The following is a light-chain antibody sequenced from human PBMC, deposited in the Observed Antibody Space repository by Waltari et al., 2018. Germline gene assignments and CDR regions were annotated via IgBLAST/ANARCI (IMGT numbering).Light chain of an antibody. CDR2: DVS. V-gene: IGLV2-14*01. Sequence: QSALTQPASVSGSPGQSITISCTGTSSDVGGYNYVSWFQQHPGKAPKLMISDVSKRPSGVSNRFSGSKSCNTASLTISGLQAEDEADYYCSSYRSSSTSIVFGTGTKVTVL. CDR1: SSDVGGYNY. CDR3: SSYRSSSTSIV. J-gene: IGLJ1*01.